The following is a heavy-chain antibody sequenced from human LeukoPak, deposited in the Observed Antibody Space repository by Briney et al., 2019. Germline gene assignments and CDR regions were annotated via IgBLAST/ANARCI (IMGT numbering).Heavy chain of an antibody. CDR3: TRDLDTSGWCNFDY. CDR2: IYTSGST. CDR1: GGSISSYY. V-gene: IGHV4-4*07. D-gene: IGHD6-19*01. J-gene: IGHJ4*02. Sequence: SSETLSLTCTVSGGSISSYYWSWIRQPAGKGLEWIGRIYTSGSTNYNPSLKSRVTMSVDTSKNQFSLKLSSVTAADTAMYYCTRDLDTSGWCNFDYWGQGTLVTVSS.